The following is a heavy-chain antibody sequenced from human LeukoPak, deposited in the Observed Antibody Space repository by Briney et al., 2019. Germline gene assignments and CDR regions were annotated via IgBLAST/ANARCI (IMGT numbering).Heavy chain of an antibody. J-gene: IGHJ5*02. CDR1: GFTFSSYA. CDR3: AKVPTYSSSWFMGWFDP. CDR2: ISGSGGST. D-gene: IGHD6-13*01. Sequence: GSLRLSCAASGFTFSSYAMSWVRQAPGKGLEWVSAISGSGGSTYYADSVKGRFTISRDNSKNTLYLQMNSLRAEDTAVYYCAKVPTYSSSWFMGWFDPWGQGTLVTVSS. V-gene: IGHV3-23*01.